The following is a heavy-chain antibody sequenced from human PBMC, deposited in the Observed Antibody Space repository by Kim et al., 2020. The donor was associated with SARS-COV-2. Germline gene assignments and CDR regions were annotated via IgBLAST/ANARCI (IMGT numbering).Heavy chain of an antibody. J-gene: IGHJ4*02. D-gene: IGHD3-10*01. V-gene: IGHV4-59*01. Sequence: PPLKSRVTISVDTSKNQFSLKLSSVTAADTAVYYCARSGSYYRLYSYFDYWGQGTLVTVSS. CDR3: ARSGSYYRLYSYFDY.